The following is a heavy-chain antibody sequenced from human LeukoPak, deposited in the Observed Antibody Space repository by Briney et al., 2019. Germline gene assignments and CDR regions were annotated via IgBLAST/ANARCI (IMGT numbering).Heavy chain of an antibody. V-gene: IGHV1-46*01. Sequence: ASVKLSCKASGYTFTSYGISWVRQAPGQGLEWMGIINPSGGSTSYAQKFQGRVTMTRDTSTSTVYMELSSLRSEDTAVYYCARDSYCSSTSCQNYYYYGMDVWGQGTTVTVSS. D-gene: IGHD2-2*01. CDR2: INPSGGST. CDR3: ARDSYCSSTSCQNYYYYGMDV. CDR1: GYTFTSYG. J-gene: IGHJ6*02.